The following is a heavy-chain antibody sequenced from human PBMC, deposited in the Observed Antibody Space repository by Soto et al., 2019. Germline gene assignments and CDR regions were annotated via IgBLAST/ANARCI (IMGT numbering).Heavy chain of an antibody. V-gene: IGHV3-30*18. D-gene: IGHD1-26*01. J-gene: IGHJ4*02. CDR2: ISDDGDKR. CDR1: GFTFSNYG. Sequence: HPGGSLRLSCVGSGFTFSNYGMDWVRQPPGKGLEWVALISDDGDKRYYADSVRGRLIISRDNSKDTLYLQMNSLGPDDTAVYFCAKARVRIVGANSFDYWGQGTPVTVSS. CDR3: AKARVRIVGANSFDY.